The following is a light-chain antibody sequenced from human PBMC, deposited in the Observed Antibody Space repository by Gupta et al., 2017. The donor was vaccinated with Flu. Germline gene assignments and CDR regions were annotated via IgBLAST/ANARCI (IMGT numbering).Light chain of an antibody. V-gene: IGKV4-1*01. CDR3: QQYYSTPFT. CDR2: WAS. CDR1: QSVLYSSNNKNY. J-gene: IGKJ3*01. Sequence: IVMTQSHAPLAVSLGERATINCKSSQSVLYSSNNKNYLAWYQQKPGQPPKLLIYWASTRESGVPDRFSGSGSGTDFTLTISSLQAEDVAVYYCQQYYSTPFTFGPGTKVDIK.